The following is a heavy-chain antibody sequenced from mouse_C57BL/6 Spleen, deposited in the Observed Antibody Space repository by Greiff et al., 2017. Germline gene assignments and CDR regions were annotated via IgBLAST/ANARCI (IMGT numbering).Heavy chain of an antibody. V-gene: IGHV1-84*01. CDR2: IYPGSGNT. CDR1: GYTFTAYY. Sequence: LQESGPELVKPGASVKISCKASGYTFTAYYINWVKQRPGQGLEWIGWIYPGSGNTKYNEKFKGKATLTVATSSSTADMQLSSLTSEDSAVFFGANGYEFWFAYWGQGTLVTVSA. CDR3: ANGYEFWFAY. D-gene: IGHD2-2*01. J-gene: IGHJ3*01.